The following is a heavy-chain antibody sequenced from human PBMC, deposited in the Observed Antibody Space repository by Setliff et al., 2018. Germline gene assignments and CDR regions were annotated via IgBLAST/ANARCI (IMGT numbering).Heavy chain of an antibody. V-gene: IGHV1-8*02. CDR3: ARHVGSRSRGYNYYYYYMDV. J-gene: IGHJ6*03. Sequence: ASVKVSCKASGYTFTSYDINWVRQATGQGLEWMGWMNPNSGNTGYAQKFQGRVTMTRNTSISTAYMELSSLRSEDTAVYYCARHVGSRSRGYNYYYYYMDVWGKGTTVTVSS. D-gene: IGHD3-10*01. CDR2: MNPNSGNT. CDR1: GYTFTSYD.